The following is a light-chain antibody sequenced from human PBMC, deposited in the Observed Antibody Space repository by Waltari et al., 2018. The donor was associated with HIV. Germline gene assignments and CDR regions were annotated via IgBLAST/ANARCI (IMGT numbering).Light chain of an antibody. CDR2: EVT. J-gene: IGLJ2*01. V-gene: IGLV2-23*02. Sequence: QSALTQPASVSGSPGQSITISCTGTSSDVGSYNLVSWYQQHPGKAPKLMIYEVTTRPSGVSNRFYGSKSGNTASLTISGLQAEDEADYYCCSYSGTSTLVFGGGTNLTVL. CDR3: CSYSGTSTLV. CDR1: SSDVGSYNL.